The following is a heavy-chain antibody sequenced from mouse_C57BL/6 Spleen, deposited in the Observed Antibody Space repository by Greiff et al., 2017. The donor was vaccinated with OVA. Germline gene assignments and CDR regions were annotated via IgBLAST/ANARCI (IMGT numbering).Heavy chain of an antibody. CDR2: ISSGSSTI. J-gene: IGHJ4*01. V-gene: IGHV5-17*01. CDR1: GFTFSDYG. Sequence: DVMLVESGGGLVKPGGSLKLSCAASGFTFSDYGMHWVRQAPEKGLEWVAYISSGSSTIYYADTVKGRFTISRDNAKNTLFLQMTSLRSEDTAMYYCARGNWVYAMDYWGQGTSVTVSS. D-gene: IGHD4-1*01. CDR3: ARGNWVYAMDY.